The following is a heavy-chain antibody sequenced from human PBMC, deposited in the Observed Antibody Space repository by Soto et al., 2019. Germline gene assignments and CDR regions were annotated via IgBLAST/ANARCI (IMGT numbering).Heavy chain of an antibody. Sequence: QVQLVESGGGVVQPGKSLRLSCAASGFTFSHHGIHWVRQAPGKGLEWVAVIWYDGSLKYYGDSVQGRFTVSRDNSKNTVYLQMTSLRAEDSAVYYCARWDLEWWGQGTLVTVSS. CDR3: ARWDLEW. CDR2: IWYDGSLK. D-gene: IGHD3-3*01. CDR1: GFTFSHHG. V-gene: IGHV3-33*01. J-gene: IGHJ4*02.